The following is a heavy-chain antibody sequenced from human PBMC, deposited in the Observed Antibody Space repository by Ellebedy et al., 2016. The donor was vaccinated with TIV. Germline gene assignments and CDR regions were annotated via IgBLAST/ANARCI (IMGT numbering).Heavy chain of an antibody. J-gene: IGHJ4*02. CDR3: ARDSYMYKNRLGYFDY. Sequence: GGSLRLSXAASGFTFSSYAMHWVRQAPGKGLEWVAVISYDGSNKYYADSVKGRFTISRDNSKNTLYLQMNSLRAEDTAVYYCARDSYMYKNRLGYFDYWGQGTLVTVSS. D-gene: IGHD1-1*01. CDR1: GFTFSSYA. CDR2: ISYDGSNK. V-gene: IGHV3-30-3*01.